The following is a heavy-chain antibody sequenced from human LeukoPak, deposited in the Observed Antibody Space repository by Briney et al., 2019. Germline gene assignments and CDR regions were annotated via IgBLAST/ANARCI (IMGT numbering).Heavy chain of an antibody. V-gene: IGHV3-23*01. CDR1: GFTLHSCA. J-gene: IGHJ4*02. CDR3: AKQRPYYDFWGPFDY. Sequence: PGGPLRLSRAAFGFTLHSCAMSWVPQAPGKRPEWVAIISASGGRPYHPDPVPGRLIISRDTSDNTVYLHMNSLRAEDTAVYYCAKQRPYYDFWGPFDYWGQGIPVLVSS. D-gene: IGHD3/OR15-3a*01. CDR2: ISASGGRP.